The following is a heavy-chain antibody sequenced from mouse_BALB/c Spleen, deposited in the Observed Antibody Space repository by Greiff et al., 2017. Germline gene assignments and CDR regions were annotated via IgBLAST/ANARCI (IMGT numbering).Heavy chain of an antibody. D-gene: IGHD6-1*01. CDR1: GFTFSSFG. V-gene: IGHV5-17*02. CDR3: AIAPVYAMDY. CDR2: ISSGSSTI. Sequence: EVQLQESGGDLVKPGGSRKLSCAASGFTFSSFGMHWVRQAPEKGLEWVAYISSGSSTIYYADTVKGRFTISRDNPKNTLFLQMTSLRSEDTAMYYCAIAPVYAMDYWGQGTSVTVSS. J-gene: IGHJ4*01.